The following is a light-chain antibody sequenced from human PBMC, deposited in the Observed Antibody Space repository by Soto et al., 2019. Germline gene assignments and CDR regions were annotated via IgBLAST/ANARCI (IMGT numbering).Light chain of an antibody. CDR2: EVS. CDR1: SSDVGGYNY. CDR3: SSYTTSSTWV. Sequence: QSALTQPASVSGSPGQSITISCTGTSSDVGGYNYVSWYQQHPGKAPKLMIYEVSNRPSEVSNRFSGSKSGNTASLTISGLQAEDEAHYYCSSYTTSSTWVFGGGTKLTVL. V-gene: IGLV2-14*01. J-gene: IGLJ3*02.